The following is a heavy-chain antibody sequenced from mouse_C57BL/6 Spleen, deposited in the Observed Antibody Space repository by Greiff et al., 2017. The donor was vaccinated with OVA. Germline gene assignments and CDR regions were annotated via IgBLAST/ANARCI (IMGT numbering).Heavy chain of an antibody. D-gene: IGHD2-4*01. V-gene: IGHV1-82*01. CDR2: IYPGDGDT. Sequence: VQLQQSGPELVKPGASVKISCKASGYAFSSSWMNWVKQRPGKGLEWIGRIYPGDGDTNYNGKFKGKATLTADKSSSTAYMQLSSLTSEDSAVYFCARAGYDYDEGYYAMDYWGQGTSVTVSS. J-gene: IGHJ4*01. CDR1: GYAFSSSW. CDR3: ARAGYDYDEGYYAMDY.